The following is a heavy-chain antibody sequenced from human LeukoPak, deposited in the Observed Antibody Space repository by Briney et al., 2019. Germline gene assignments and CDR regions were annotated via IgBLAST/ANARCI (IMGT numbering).Heavy chain of an antibody. CDR1: GGSISSYY. Sequence: SETLPLTCTVSGGSISSYYWIWIRQPPGKGLEWIGEINHSGSTNYNPSLRSRVTISVDTSKNQFSLKLSSVTAADTAVYYCARLGRECIRPNHVW. CDR2: INHSGST. D-gene: IGHD3-10*01. V-gene: IGHV4-34*01. J-gene: IGHJ6*01. CDR3: ARLGRECIRPNHV.